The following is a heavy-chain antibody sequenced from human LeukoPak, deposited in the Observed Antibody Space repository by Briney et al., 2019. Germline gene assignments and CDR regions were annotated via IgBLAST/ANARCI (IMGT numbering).Heavy chain of an antibody. CDR2: IKQDGSEK. D-gene: IGHD3-10*01. V-gene: IGHV3-7*01. CDR3: ARERGPFGDY. J-gene: IGHJ4*02. CDR1: GFTFSSYW. Sequence: GGSLRLSCAASGFTFSSYWVSWVRQAPGKGLEWVANIKQDGSEKYYVDSVKGRFTISRDNAKNSLYLQMNSLRAEDTAVYYCARERGPFGDYWGQGTLVTVSS.